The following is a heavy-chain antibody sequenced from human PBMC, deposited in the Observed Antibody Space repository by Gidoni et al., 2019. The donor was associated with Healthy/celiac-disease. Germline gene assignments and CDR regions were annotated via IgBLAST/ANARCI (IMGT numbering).Heavy chain of an antibody. CDR2: ISTYNSNR. J-gene: IGHJ3*01. CDR1: GYTFSSYG. V-gene: IGHV1-18*01. Sequence: QVQLVQSGADVKKPGASVKVSCKASGYTFSSYGISWVRQAPGQGLEWMGWISTYNSNRNYAQKLQDRVTMTTDTSTSTAYMELGSLRSDDTAVYYCARILRSSDSYTDAFDFWGQGTMVTVSS. D-gene: IGHD3-22*01. CDR3: ARILRSSDSYTDAFDF.